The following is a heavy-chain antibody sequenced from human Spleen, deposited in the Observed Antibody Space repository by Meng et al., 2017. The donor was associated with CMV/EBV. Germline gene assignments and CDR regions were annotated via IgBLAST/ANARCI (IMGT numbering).Heavy chain of an antibody. J-gene: IGHJ6*02. CDR1: GYTFTYFG. D-gene: IGHD6-13*01. Sequence: ASVKVSCKASGYTFTYFGTSWVRQAPGQGLEWMGWISGYDGNTNYAQKFQDRVTMTIGTSTSTGYMELRSLRSDDTAVYYCAREMGTRSSHGMDVWGQGTTVTVSS. CDR3: AREMGTRSSHGMDV. V-gene: IGHV1-18*01. CDR2: ISGYDGNT.